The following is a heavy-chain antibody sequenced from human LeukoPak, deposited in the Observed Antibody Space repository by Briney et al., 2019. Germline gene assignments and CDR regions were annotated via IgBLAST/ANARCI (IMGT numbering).Heavy chain of an antibody. CDR3: ARSGPSYYYYYMDV. J-gene: IGHJ6*03. D-gene: IGHD6-25*01. Sequence: ASVKLSCKASGYTFTSYDINWVRQATGQGLEWMGWMNPNSGNTGYAQKFQGRVTITRNTSISTAYMELSSLRSEDTAVYYCARSGPSYYYYYMDVWGKGTTVTVSS. V-gene: IGHV1-8*03. CDR2: MNPNSGNT. CDR1: GYTFTSYD.